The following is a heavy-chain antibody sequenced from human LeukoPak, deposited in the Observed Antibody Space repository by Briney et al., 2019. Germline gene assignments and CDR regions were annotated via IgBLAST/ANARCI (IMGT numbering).Heavy chain of an antibody. CDR2: IVVGSGNT. J-gene: IGHJ4*02. CDR3: AADYYYDSSGSPYFDY. V-gene: IGHV1-58*02. D-gene: IGHD3-22*01. CDR1: GFTFTSSA. Sequence: AASVKVSCKASGFTFTSSAMQWVRQARGQRIEWIGWIVVGSGNTNYAQKFQERVTITRDMSTSTAYMELSSLRSEDTAVYYCAADYYYDSSGSPYFDYWGQGTLVTVSS.